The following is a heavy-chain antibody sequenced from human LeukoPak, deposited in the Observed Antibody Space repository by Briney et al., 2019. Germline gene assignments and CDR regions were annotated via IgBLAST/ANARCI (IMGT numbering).Heavy chain of an antibody. V-gene: IGHV4-34*01. CDR3: ARRGLLWFGELFLLPTYYFDY. Sequence: PSETLSLTCGVYGGSFSGYYWNWIRQPPGKGLEWIGEINHSGSTNHNPSLKSRVTISVDTSKNQFSLKLSSVTAADTAVYYCARRGLLWFGELFLLPTYYFDYWGQGTLVTVSS. D-gene: IGHD3-10*01. CDR1: GGSFSGYY. CDR2: INHSGST. J-gene: IGHJ4*02.